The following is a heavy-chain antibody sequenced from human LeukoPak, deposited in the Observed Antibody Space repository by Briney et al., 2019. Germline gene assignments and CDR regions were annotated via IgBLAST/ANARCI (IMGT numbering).Heavy chain of an antibody. CDR3: ARGKVRYYDSRVLDDAFDI. D-gene: IGHD3-22*01. CDR1: GYTFTGYY. CDR2: IIPIFGTA. V-gene: IGHV1-69*13. Sequence: SVKVSCKASGYTFTGYYMHWVRQAPGQGLEWMGGIIPIFGTANYAQKFQGRVTITADESTSTAYMELSSLRSEDTAVYYCARGKVRYYDSRVLDDAFDIWGQGTMVTVSS. J-gene: IGHJ3*02.